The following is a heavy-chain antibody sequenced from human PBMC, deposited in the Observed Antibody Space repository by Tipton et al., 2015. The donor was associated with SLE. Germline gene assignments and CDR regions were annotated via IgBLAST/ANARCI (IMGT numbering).Heavy chain of an antibody. Sequence: TLSLTCTVSGDSLGTYFWTWIRQPPGKGLEWIGYIHYTGSTHYNPSLESRVTMSVDTSKNQFSLKPSSVTAADTAVYYCARSYYYGSGSYLSYMDVWGQGTTVTVSS. D-gene: IGHD3-10*01. J-gene: IGHJ6*02. CDR3: ARSYYYGSGSYLSYMDV. CDR1: GDSLGTYF. CDR2: IHYTGST. V-gene: IGHV4-59*12.